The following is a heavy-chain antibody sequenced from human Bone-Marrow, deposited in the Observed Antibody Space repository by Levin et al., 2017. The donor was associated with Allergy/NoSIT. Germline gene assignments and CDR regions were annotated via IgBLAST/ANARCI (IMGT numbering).Heavy chain of an antibody. D-gene: IGHD6-6*01. CDR2: IHHRGGT. CDR1: DGSFSGYY. Sequence: SQTLSLTCGVYDGSFSGYYWNWIRQSPGKGLEWIGEIHHRGGTKYNPALKSRVTISEGPSRNEFSLKLSSVTAADTAVYYCASRPPREIGPHMDVWGIGTTVTVSS. V-gene: IGHV4-34*01. J-gene: IGHJ6*03. CDR3: ASRPPREIGPHMDV.